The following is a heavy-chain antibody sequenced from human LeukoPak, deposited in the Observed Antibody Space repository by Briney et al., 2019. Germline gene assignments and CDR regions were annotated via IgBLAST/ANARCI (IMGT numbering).Heavy chain of an antibody. V-gene: IGHV1-8*01. CDR3: ERGPLYSPGPYYFDF. D-gene: IGHD2-21*01. CDR1: GYTFTSYD. CDR2: MNPNSGNT. J-gene: IGHJ4*02. Sequence: GASVTVSCKASGYTFTSYDINWVRQAPGQGLEWMGWMNPNSGNTGYAQKFQGRVTLTRNTSISTAYMELSRLRSEDTAVYYSERGPLYSPGPYYFDFWGQGTLVTVSS.